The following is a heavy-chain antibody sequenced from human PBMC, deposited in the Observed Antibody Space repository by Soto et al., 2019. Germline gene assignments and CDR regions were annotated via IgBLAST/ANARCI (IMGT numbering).Heavy chain of an antibody. Sequence: QVQLVQSGAEVKKPGASVKVSCKASGYTFTNYVISWVRQAPGQGLEWMGWISAFNGNIKYTQKFQGRLTMTTDTSTSTVYMQLRSLRPDATARYYCAGDSSGYGLLDYWGQGPLVTVSS. J-gene: IGHJ4*02. CDR1: GYTFTNYV. CDR3: AGDSSGYGLLDY. D-gene: IGHD3-22*01. CDR2: ISAFNGNI. V-gene: IGHV1-18*01.